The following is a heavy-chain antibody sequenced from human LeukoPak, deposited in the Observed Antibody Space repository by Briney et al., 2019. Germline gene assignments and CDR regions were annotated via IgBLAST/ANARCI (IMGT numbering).Heavy chain of an antibody. J-gene: IGHJ3*02. CDR2: ISSSSSFI. CDR3: AREGVAEVGATMVAAFDI. CDR1: GFTFSSYS. V-gene: IGHV3-21*01. D-gene: IGHD1-26*01. Sequence: PGGSLRLSCAASGFTFSSYSMNWVRQAPGKGLEWVSSISSSSSFIYYADSVKGRFTISRDNAKNSLYLQMNSLRAEDTAVYYCAREGVAEVGATMVAAFDIWGQGTMVTVSS.